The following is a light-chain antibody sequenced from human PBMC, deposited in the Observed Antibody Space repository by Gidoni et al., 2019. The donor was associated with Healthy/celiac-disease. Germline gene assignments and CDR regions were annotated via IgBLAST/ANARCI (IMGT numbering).Light chain of an antibody. CDR3: QQYDNLTRGGFT. V-gene: IGKV1-33*01. Sequence: IQIPPSPSSLSASVGDSVSIPYQASQAISNYLNWYQQKPGKAPKLLIYDASNLETGVPSRFSGSGSGTDFTFTISSLQPEDIATDYCQQYDNLTRGGFTFGPGTKVDIK. CDR1: QAISNY. CDR2: DAS. J-gene: IGKJ3*01.